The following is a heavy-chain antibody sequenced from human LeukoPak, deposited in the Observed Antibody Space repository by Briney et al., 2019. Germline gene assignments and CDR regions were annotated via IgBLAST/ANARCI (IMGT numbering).Heavy chain of an antibody. D-gene: IGHD3-9*01. CDR3: ARDKNDILTGSMDY. Sequence: GGSLRLSCAASGFTFSSYSMNWVRQAPGKGLEWVSYISSSSSTIYYADSVKGRFTISRDNAKSSLYLQMNSLRAEDTAVYYCARDKNDILTGSMDYWGQGTLVTVSS. V-gene: IGHV3-48*04. CDR2: ISSSSSTI. CDR1: GFTFSSYS. J-gene: IGHJ4*02.